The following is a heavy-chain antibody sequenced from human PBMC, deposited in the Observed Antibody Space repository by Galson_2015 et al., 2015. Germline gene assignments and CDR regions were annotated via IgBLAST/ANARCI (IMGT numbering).Heavy chain of an antibody. CDR3: ARYGHLWFGELLSPGDV. J-gene: IGHJ6*02. Sequence: SLRLSCAASGFTFSSYWMSWVRQAPGKGLEWVANIKQDGSEKYYVDSVKGRFTISRDNAKNSLYLQMNSLRAEDTAVYYCARYGHLWFGELLSPGDVWGQGTTVTVSS. CDR1: GFTFSSYW. D-gene: IGHD3-10*01. V-gene: IGHV3-7*01. CDR2: IKQDGSEK.